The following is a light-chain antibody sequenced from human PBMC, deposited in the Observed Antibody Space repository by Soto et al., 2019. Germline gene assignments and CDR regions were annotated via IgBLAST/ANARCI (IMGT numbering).Light chain of an antibody. CDR1: RSNIGSNS. CDR3: AAWNDSLTGVV. Sequence: QPVLTQPPSASGTPGQRVTISCSGSRSNIGSNSINWYQQLPGTAPKVLIYSNNQRPSGVPDRFSGSKSGTSASLVISGLQSEDEADYYCAAWNDSLTGVVFGGGTKVTVL. CDR2: SNN. V-gene: IGLV1-44*01. J-gene: IGLJ2*01.